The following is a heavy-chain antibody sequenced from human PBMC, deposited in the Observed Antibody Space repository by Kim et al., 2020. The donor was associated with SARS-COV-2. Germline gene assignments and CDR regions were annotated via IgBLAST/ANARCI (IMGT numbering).Heavy chain of an antibody. V-gene: IGHV3-23*01. CDR1: GFTFSSYA. CDR3: AKAERSSVGD. D-gene: IGHD1-26*01. CDR2: ITGGSGAST. Sequence: GGSLRLSCAASGFTFSSYAMSWVRQAPGKGLEWVSSITGGSGASTYYAASVKGRFTISSDNSKNTLYLQMNSLIAEATAVYYCAKAERSSVGDWGQGTL. J-gene: IGHJ1*01.